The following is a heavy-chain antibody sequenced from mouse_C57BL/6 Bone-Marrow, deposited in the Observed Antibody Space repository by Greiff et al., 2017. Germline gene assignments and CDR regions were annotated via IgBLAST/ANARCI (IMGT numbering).Heavy chain of an antibody. D-gene: IGHD1-1*01. CDR2: IYPGDGDT. J-gene: IGHJ2*01. CDR1: GYAFTSSW. V-gene: IGHV1-82*01. Sequence: QVQLQQSGPELVKPGASVKISCKASGYAFTSSWMNWVKQRPGKGLEWIGRIYPGDGDTNYNGKFKGKATLTADKSSSTDYMQVSSLTSEDSAVYFCARESYYGGKGYWGQGTTLTVSS. CDR3: ARESYYGGKGY.